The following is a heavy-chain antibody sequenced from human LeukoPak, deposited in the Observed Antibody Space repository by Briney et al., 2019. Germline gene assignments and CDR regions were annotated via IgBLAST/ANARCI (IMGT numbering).Heavy chain of an antibody. CDR3: ARDFGFGELDY. J-gene: IGHJ4*02. CDR1: GFTFSSYG. CDR2: IWYDGSNK. V-gene: IGHV3-33*01. D-gene: IGHD3-10*01. Sequence: GGCLRLSCAASGFTFSSYGMHWVRQAPGKGLEWVAVIWYDGSNKYYADSVKGRFTISRDNSKNTLYLQMNSLRAEDTAVYYCARDFGFGELDYWGQGTLVTVSS.